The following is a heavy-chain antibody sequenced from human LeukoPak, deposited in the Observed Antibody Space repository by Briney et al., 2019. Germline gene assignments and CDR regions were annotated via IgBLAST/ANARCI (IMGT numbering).Heavy chain of an antibody. CDR1: GGSISSYY. Sequence: PSETLSLTCTVSGGSISSYYWSWIRQPPGKGLDWIGYIYYSGMTNYNPSLKSRVTISLDTSKNQFSLKLSSVTAADTAVYYCASADYDDYYIDFRGQGTLVTVSS. J-gene: IGHJ4*02. CDR3: ASADYDDYYIDF. D-gene: IGHD4-17*01. CDR2: IYYSGMT. V-gene: IGHV4-59*01.